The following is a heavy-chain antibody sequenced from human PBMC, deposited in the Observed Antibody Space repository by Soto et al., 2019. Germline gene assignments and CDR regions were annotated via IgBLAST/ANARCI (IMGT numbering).Heavy chain of an antibody. Sequence: QVQVVESGGGVVQPGRSLRLSCAASGFTFSSFGMHWVRQAPGKGLEWVSLIWYDGSKKSYGDSVKGRFTISRDTSRNTVYLPMNSLRADDTAAYYCARDASYYSLWSGYYPSRNGMDVWGQGTTVTVSS. CDR3: ARDASYYSLWSGYYPSRNGMDV. V-gene: IGHV3-33*01. D-gene: IGHD3-3*01. J-gene: IGHJ6*02. CDR2: IWYDGSKK. CDR1: GFTFSSFG.